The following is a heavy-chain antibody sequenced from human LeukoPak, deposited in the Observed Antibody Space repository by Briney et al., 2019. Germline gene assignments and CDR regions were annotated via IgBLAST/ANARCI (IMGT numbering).Heavy chain of an antibody. CDR3: PRRGMVRGVIKSPCWFDP. D-gene: IGHD3-10*01. Sequence: GGSLRLSCATSGFTFSSYSMNWVRQAPGKGLEWVSSISSSSSYIYYADSVKGRFTISRDNAKNSLYLQMNSLRAEDTAVYYCPRRGMVRGVIKSPCWFDPWGQGTLVTVSS. V-gene: IGHV3-21*01. J-gene: IGHJ5*02. CDR1: GFTFSSYS. CDR2: ISSSSSYI.